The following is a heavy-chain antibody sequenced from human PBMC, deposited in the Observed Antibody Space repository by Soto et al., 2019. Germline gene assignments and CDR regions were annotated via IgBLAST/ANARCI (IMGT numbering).Heavy chain of an antibody. CDR1: GRIFSSFP. Sequence: QVQVVQSGAEVKKPGSSVKISCKASGRIFSSFPTSWVRQVPGQGLEWMGGVISASGSVTYAPKFQGSVTMTAVNSAGIGYMELTSLTSEDTAIYYWARVGSRDAYNYVLDQWGPGTMVTVSS. J-gene: IGHJ1*01. CDR2: VISASGSV. V-gene: IGHV1-69*06. CDR3: ARVGSRDAYNYVLDQ. D-gene: IGHD5-18*01.